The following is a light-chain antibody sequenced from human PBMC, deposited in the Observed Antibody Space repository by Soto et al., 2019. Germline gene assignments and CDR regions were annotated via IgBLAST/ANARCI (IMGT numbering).Light chain of an antibody. V-gene: IGKV3-11*01. CDR1: QSINSKS. Sequence: EIVLTQSPGTLSLSPGEGATVSCRVSQSINSKSLVWYQRKFGQAPRLLIYNTSSRATGIPDRFSGSGSGTDFTLTISSLEPEDFAVYYCQQRSNWPPEITFGQGTRLEIK. CDR2: NTS. J-gene: IGKJ5*01. CDR3: QQRSNWPPEIT.